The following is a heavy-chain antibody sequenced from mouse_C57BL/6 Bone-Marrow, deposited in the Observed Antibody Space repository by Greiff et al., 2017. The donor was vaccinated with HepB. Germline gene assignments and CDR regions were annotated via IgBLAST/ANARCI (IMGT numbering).Heavy chain of an antibody. CDR1: GFTFSSYT. V-gene: IGHV5-9*01. Sequence: EVHLVESGGGLVKPGGSLKLSCAASGFTFSSYTMSWVRQTPEKRLEWVATISGGGGNTYYPDSVKGRFTISRDNAKNTLYLQMSSLRSEDTALYYCARLSSHWYFDVWGTGTTVTVSS. D-gene: IGHD1-1*01. J-gene: IGHJ1*03. CDR3: ARLSSHWYFDV. CDR2: ISGGGGNT.